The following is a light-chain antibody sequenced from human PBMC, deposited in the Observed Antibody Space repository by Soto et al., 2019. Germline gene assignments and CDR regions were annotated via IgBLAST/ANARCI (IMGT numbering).Light chain of an antibody. CDR2: EVS. V-gene: IGLV2-23*02. CDR1: SSDVGSYNL. Sequence: QSALTQPASVSGSPGQSITISCTGTSSDVGSYNLVSWYQQHPGKAPKLMIYEVSKRPSGVSNRSSGSKSGNTASLTISGLQAEDEADYYCCSYAGSSTYVVFGGGTQLTVL. J-gene: IGLJ2*01. CDR3: CSYAGSSTYVV.